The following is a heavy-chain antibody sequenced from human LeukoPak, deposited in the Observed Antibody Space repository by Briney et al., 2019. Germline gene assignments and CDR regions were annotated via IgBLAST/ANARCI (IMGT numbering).Heavy chain of an antibody. CDR2: ISGSGGST. Sequence: SGGSLRLSCAASGFTFSSYGMSWVRQAPGKGLEWVSAISGSGGSTYYADSVKGRFTISRDNSKNTLYLQMNSLRAEDTAVYYCAKETQLLWFGELSHYFDYWGQGTLVTVSS. CDR1: GFTFSSYG. D-gene: IGHD3-10*01. V-gene: IGHV3-23*01. CDR3: AKETQLLWFGELSHYFDY. J-gene: IGHJ4*02.